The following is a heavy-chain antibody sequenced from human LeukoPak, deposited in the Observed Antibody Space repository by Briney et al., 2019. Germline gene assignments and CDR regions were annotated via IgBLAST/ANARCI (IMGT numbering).Heavy chain of an antibody. V-gene: IGHV4-59*01. CDR1: GGSISSYY. J-gene: IGHJ6*03. CDR3: ARTEASNSYYYYYYMDV. D-gene: IGHD4-11*01. Sequence: SETLSLTCTVSGGSISSYYWSWIRQPPGKGLEWIGYIYYSGSTNYNPSLKSRVTISVDTSKNQFSLKLSSVTAADTAVYYCARTEASNSYYYYYYMDVWGKGTTVTVSS. CDR2: IYYSGST.